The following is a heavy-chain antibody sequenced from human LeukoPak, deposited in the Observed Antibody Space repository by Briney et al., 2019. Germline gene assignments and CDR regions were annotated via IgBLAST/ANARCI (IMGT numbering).Heavy chain of an antibody. D-gene: IGHD3-16*01. CDR1: GFTFSSYA. J-gene: IGHJ6*03. CDR3: ARDPARLEESTGYKFYYNMEV. Sequence: GGSLRLSCAASGFTFSSYAMSWVRQAPGKGLEWVSAISGSGGSTYYADSVKGRFTISRDNSKNTLYVQMNSLRAEDTAVYYCARDPARLEESTGYKFYYNMEVWGKGTTVIISS. V-gene: IGHV3-23*01. CDR2: ISGSGGST.